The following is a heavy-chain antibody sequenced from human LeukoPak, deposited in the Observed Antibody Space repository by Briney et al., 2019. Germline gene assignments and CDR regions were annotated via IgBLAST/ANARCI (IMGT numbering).Heavy chain of an antibody. D-gene: IGHD2-2*01. J-gene: IGHJ6*03. V-gene: IGHV4-34*01. CDR2: INHSGST. CDR3: ARLSRPYIVVVPAAKSQGRYYYMDV. CDR1: GGSFSGYY. Sequence: PSETLSLTXAVYGGSFSGYYWSWIRQPPGKGLEWIGEINHSGSTNYNPSLKSRVTISVDTSKNQFSLKLSSVTAADTAVYYCARLSRPYIVVVPAAKSQGRYYYMDVWGKGTTVTVSS.